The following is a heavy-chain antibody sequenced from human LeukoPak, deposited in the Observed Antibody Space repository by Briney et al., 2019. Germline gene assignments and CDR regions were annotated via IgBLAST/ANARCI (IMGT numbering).Heavy chain of an antibody. J-gene: IGHJ2*01. CDR2: SYSGGSS. CDR1: GFTVSSNY. V-gene: IGHV3-53*01. CDR3: AREEHYRRYFAL. D-gene: IGHD3-16*02. Sequence: GGSLRLSCAASGFTVSSNYMSWVRQAPGKGLEWVSVSYSGGSSYYADSVKGRFTISRDNSKKTLYLQMNTLRAEDTAVYFCAREEHYRRYFALWGRGTLVTVSS.